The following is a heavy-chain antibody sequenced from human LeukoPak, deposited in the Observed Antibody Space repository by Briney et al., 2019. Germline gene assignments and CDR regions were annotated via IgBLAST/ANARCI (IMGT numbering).Heavy chain of an antibody. CDR3: ARGQPDGSGSYHPPYWYSDL. Sequence: PGGSLRLSCAASGFTFSSYSMNWVRQAPGKGLEWVSSISSSNSYMYYADSLKGRFTISRDNAKNSLYLQMNSLRAEDTAVYYCARGQPDGSGSYHPPYWYSDLWGRGTLVTVSS. D-gene: IGHD3-10*01. CDR2: ISSSNSYM. J-gene: IGHJ2*01. CDR1: GFTFSSYS. V-gene: IGHV3-21*01.